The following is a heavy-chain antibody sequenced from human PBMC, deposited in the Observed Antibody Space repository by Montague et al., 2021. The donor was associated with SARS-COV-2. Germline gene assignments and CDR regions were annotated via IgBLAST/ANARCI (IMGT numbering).Heavy chain of an antibody. CDR3: ARDLAVDY. Sequence: SLRLSCAASGFTFRDYYMNWIRQAPGEGLEWVSSISSSGTTLYYASSVKGRFTISRDNAKNSLYLQMNSLRAEDTAVYYCARDLAVDYWGQETLVTVSS. CDR2: ISSSGTTL. V-gene: IGHV3-11*01. J-gene: IGHJ4*02. CDR1: GFTFRDYY.